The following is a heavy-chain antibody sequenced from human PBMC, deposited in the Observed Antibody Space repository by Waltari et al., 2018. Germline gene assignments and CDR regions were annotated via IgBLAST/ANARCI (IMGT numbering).Heavy chain of an antibody. CDR2: IIPILGIA. J-gene: IGHJ4*02. V-gene: IGHV1-69*08. CDR3: ARDDSYEDYFDY. CDR1: GGTFSSYT. D-gene: IGHD5-18*01. Sequence: QVQLVQSGAEVKKPGSSVKVSCKASGGTFSSYTISWVRQAPGQGLEWMGRIIPILGIANYAQKFQGRVTSTADKSTSTAYMELSSLRSEDTAVYYCARDDSYEDYFDYWGQGTLVTVSS.